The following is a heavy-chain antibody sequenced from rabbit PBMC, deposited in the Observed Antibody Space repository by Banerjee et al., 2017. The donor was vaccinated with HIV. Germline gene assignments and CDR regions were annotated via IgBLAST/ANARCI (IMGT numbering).Heavy chain of an antibody. CDR1: GFDFSSNA. V-gene: IGHV1S47*01. Sequence: EESGGDLVKPEGSLALTCKASGFDFSSNAMCWVRQAPGKGLEWIACIYTSSGRTYYASWAKGRFTITRSTSLNTVTLQLNSLTAADTATYFCARGDLVYAGDGYVAWNGMDLWGPGTLVTVS. J-gene: IGHJ6*01. CDR3: ARGDLVYAGDGYVAWNGMDL. D-gene: IGHD4-2*01. CDR2: IYTSSGRT.